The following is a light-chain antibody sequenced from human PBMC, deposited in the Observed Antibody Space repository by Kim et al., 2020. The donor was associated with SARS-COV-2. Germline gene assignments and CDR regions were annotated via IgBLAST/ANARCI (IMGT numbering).Light chain of an antibody. CDR1: VLAKKY. J-gene: IGLJ3*02. CDR3: YSAADNNLV. V-gene: IGLV3-27*01. Sequence: SYELTQPSSVSVSPGQTARITCSGDVLAKKYARWFQPKPGQAPVLVIYKDSERPSGIPERFSGSSSGTTVTLTISGAQVEDEADYYCYSAADNNLVFGGGTQLTVL. CDR2: KDS.